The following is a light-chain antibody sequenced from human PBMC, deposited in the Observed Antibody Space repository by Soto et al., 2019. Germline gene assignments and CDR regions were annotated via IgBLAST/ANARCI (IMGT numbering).Light chain of an antibody. CDR1: SSDVGGYDY. J-gene: IGLJ1*01. CDR2: DVT. CDR3: CSYTTSSTPYV. Sequence: ALTQPASVSGSPGQSITISCTGASSDVGGYDYVSWYQQHPGKAPKLMIYDVTTRPSGVSNRFSGSKSGNTASLTISGLQAEDEADYYCCSYTTSSTPYVFGTGTKVTVL. V-gene: IGLV2-14*01.